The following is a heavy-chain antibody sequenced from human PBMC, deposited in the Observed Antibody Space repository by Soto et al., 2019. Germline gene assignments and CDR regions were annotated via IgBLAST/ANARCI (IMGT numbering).Heavy chain of an antibody. J-gene: IGHJ5*02. Sequence: GAPVKVSGTASGYTFTSSGITGVRETPGQRPEWMGWISAYNGNTNYAQKLQGRVTMTTDTSTSTAYMELRSLRSDDTAVYYCARDSRPHLTILSFYIWFDPWGQGTLVTVSS. D-gene: IGHD3-3*01. CDR3: ARDSRPHLTILSFYIWFDP. V-gene: IGHV1-18*01. CDR1: GYTFTSSG. CDR2: ISAYNGNT.